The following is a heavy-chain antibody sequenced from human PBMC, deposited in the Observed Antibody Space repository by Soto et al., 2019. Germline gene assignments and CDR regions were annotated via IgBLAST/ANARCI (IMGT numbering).Heavy chain of an antibody. J-gene: IGHJ6*02. V-gene: IGHV4-31*03. D-gene: IGHD3-22*01. CDR1: GGSISSGGYY. CDR3: ARDNIGVYYDSSGYSYGMDV. Sequence: SATLSLTCTVSGGSISSGGYYWSWIRQRPGNGLEWIGYIYYSGSTYYNPSLKSRVTISVDTSKNQFSLKLSSVTAADTAVYYCARDNIGVYYDSSGYSYGMDVWGQGTTVTVSS. CDR2: IYYSGST.